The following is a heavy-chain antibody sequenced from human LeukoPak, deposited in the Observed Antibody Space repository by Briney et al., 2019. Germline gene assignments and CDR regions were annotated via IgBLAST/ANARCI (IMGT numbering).Heavy chain of an antibody. V-gene: IGHV3-33*01. D-gene: IGHD6-13*01. J-gene: IGHJ5*02. CDR1: GFTSSSYG. CDR2: IWYDGSNK. Sequence: PGGSLRLSCAASGFTSSSYGMHWVRQAPGKGLERAAVIWYDGSNKYYADSVKGRFTISRDNSKNTLYLQMNSLRAEDTAVYYCARYGSSREFDPWGQGTLVTVSS. CDR3: ARYGSSREFDP.